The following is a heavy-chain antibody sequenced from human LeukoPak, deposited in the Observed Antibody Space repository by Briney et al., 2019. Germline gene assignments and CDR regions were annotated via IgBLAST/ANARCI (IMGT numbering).Heavy chain of an antibody. CDR3: ATYTQHFGAPGGADY. CDR1: GFTFSSYW. D-gene: IGHD2-8*02. V-gene: IGHV3-7*03. Sequence: GGSLRLSCAASGFTFSSYWMSWVRQAPGKGLEWVAAINKDGSEKRYVDSVEGRFTISRDNARNSVYLQMTSLGAEDTAVYYCATYTQHFGAPGGADYWGLGALVTVSS. J-gene: IGHJ4*02. CDR2: INKDGSEK.